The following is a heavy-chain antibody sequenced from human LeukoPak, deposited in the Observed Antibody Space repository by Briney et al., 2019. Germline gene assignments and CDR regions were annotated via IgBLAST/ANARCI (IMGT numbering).Heavy chain of an antibody. CDR1: GGSFSGYY. CDR2: INHSGST. J-gene: IGHJ5*02. V-gene: IGHV4-34*01. Sequence: SETLSLTCAVYGGSFSGYYWSWIRQPPGKGLEWIGEINHSGSTNYNPSLKSRVTISVDTSKNQFSLKLTSMTAADTAVYYCAKNGQSGFSFDPWGQGTLVTVSS. D-gene: IGHD3-3*01. CDR3: AKNGQSGFSFDP.